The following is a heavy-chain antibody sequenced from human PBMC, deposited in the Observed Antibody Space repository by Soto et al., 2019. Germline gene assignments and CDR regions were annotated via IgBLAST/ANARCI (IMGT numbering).Heavy chain of an antibody. Sequence: EVHLVESGGGLVQPGGSLRLSGVACGFAFSSNWMHWVREVAGRGLVWVSRINEDGSEVNYEDSVEGRFTVSRDNTKNTLYLQMNGLRVDDTAVYYCARDGEGYWGQGTLVTVSS. CDR2: INEDGSEV. J-gene: IGHJ4*02. D-gene: IGHD2-21*01. V-gene: IGHV3-74*01. CDR1: GFAFSSNW. CDR3: ARDGEGY.